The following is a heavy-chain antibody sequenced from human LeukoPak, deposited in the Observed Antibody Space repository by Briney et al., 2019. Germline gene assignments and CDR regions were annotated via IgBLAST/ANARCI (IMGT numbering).Heavy chain of an antibody. CDR3: ARQPVVAATPFYYMDV. CDR2: INYSGST. V-gene: IGHV4-34*01. D-gene: IGHD2-15*01. J-gene: IGHJ6*03. Sequence: SETLSLTCAVYGGSFSGYYWSWIRQPPGKGLEWIGEINYSGSTNYNPSLKSRVTISVDTSKNQFSLKLSSVTAADTAVYYCARQPVVAATPFYYMDVWGKGAPVTISS. CDR1: GGSFSGYY.